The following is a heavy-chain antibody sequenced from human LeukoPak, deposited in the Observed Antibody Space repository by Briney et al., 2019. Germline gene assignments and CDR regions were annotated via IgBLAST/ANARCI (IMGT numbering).Heavy chain of an antibody. D-gene: IGHD3-10*01. V-gene: IGHV3-30*02. J-gene: IGHJ4*02. Sequence: TGGSLRLSCAASGFTFSSYGMHWVRQAPGKGLEWVAFIRYDGSNKYYADSMKGRFTISRDDSKNTLYLQMNSLRAEDTAVYYCAKDSIWFGESNPVGYWGQGTLVTVSS. CDR3: AKDSIWFGESNPVGY. CDR2: IRYDGSNK. CDR1: GFTFSSYG.